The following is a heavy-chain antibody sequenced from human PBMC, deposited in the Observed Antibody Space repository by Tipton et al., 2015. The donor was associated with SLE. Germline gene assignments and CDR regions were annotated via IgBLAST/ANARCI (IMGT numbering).Heavy chain of an antibody. Sequence: TLSLTCTVSGGSISSHYWSWIRQPPGKGLEWIGYIYYSGSTNYNPSLKSRVTISVDTSKNQFSLKLSSVTAADTAVYYCARRGSGWYGDYFDYWGQGTLFTVSS. V-gene: IGHV4-59*11. D-gene: IGHD6-13*01. J-gene: IGHJ4*02. CDR2: IYYSGST. CDR1: GGSISSHY. CDR3: ARRGSGWYGDYFDY.